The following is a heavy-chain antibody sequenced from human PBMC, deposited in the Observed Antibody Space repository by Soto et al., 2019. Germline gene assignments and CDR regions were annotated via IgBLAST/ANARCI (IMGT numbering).Heavy chain of an antibody. J-gene: IGHJ3*02. Sequence: KPSETLSLTCTVSGGSISSYYWSWIRQPAGKGLEWIGRIYTSGSTNYNPSLKSRVTMSVDTSKNQFSLKLSSVTAADTAVYYCARVMITFGGVIVKSPGAFDIWGQGTMVTVSS. CDR2: IYTSGST. CDR3: ARVMITFGGVIVKSPGAFDI. V-gene: IGHV4-4*07. D-gene: IGHD3-16*02. CDR1: GGSISSYY.